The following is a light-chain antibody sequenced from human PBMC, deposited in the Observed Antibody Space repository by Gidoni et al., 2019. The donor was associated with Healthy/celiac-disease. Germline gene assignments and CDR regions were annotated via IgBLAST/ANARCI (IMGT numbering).Light chain of an antibody. CDR1: NIGSKN. CDR3: QVWDSSTVV. CDR2: RDS. V-gene: IGLV3-9*01. Sequence: SDEMTQPLSVSVALGQTARITCGGNNIGSKNVNWYQQKPGQAPVLVIYRDSNRPSGIPERFSGSNSGTTATLSILRAQAGAESYYYCQVWDSSTVVFGGGTKLTVL. J-gene: IGLJ2*01.